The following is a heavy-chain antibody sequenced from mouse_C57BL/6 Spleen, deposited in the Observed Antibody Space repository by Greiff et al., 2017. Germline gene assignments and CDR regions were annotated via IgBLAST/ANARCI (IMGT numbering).Heavy chain of an antibody. V-gene: IGHV1-22*01. CDR3: ARWYYGSWGYYLDY. CDR2: INPNNGGT. CDR1: GYTFTDYN. Sequence: VQLKQSGPELVKPGASVKMSCKASGYTFTDYNLHWVKQSHGKSLEWIGYINPNNGGTSYNQKFKGKATLTVNKSSSTAYMELRSLTSEDSAVYYCARWYYGSWGYYLDYWSQLTTRTVSA. J-gene: IGHJ2*01. D-gene: IGHD2-1*01.